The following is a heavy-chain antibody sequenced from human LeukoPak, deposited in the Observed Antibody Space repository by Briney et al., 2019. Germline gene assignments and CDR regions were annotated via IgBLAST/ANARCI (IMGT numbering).Heavy chain of an antibody. CDR3: ARDRCSGGSCYSGW. J-gene: IGHJ4*02. Sequence: GGSLRLSCAASGFIFDDYAMHWVRQAPGKGLEWVSVIYSGGSTYYADSVKGRFTISRDNSKNTLYLQMNSLRAEDTAVYYCARDRCSGGSCYSGWWGQGTLVTVSS. D-gene: IGHD2-15*01. CDR2: IYSGGST. V-gene: IGHV3-66*01. CDR1: GFIFDDYA.